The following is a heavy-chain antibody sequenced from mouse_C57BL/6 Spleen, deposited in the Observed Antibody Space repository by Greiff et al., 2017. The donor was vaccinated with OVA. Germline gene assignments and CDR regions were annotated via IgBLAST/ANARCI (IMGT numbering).Heavy chain of an antibody. D-gene: IGHD2-4*01. V-gene: IGHV5-6*01. CDR3: ARKGYDYEAWFAY. Sequence: EVKLQESGGDLVKPGGSLKLSCAASGFTFSSYGMSWVRQTPDKRLEWVATISSGGSYTYYPDSVKGRFTISRDNAKNTLYLQMSSLKSEDTAMYYCARKGYDYEAWFAYWGQGTLVTVSA. CDR1: GFTFSSYG. J-gene: IGHJ3*01. CDR2: ISSGGSYT.